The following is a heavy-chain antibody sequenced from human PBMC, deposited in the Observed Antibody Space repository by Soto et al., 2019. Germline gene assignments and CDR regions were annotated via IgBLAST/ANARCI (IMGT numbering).Heavy chain of an antibody. CDR3: ARDLIRWRDYIWGSYRYFDY. CDR2: ISSSGSTI. J-gene: IGHJ4*02. CDR1: GFTFSDYY. V-gene: IGHV3-11*01. Sequence: GGSLRLSCAASGFTFSDYYMSWIRQAPGKGLEWVSYISSSGSTIYYADSVKGRFTISRDNAKNSLYLQMNSLRAEDTAVYYCARDLIRWRDYIWGSYRYFDYWGQGTLVTVSS. D-gene: IGHD3-16*02.